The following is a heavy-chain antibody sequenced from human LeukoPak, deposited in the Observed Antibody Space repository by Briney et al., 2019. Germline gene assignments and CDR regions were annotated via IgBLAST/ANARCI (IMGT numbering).Heavy chain of an antibody. J-gene: IGHJ6*03. Sequence: SETLSLTCTVSGGSISSSSYYWGWIRQPPGKGLEWIGSIYYSGSTYYNPSLKSQVTISVDTSKNQFSLKLSSVTAADTAVYYCARLVSGSFVPYYYYYMDVWGKGTTVTVSS. CDR1: GGSISSSSYY. CDR3: ARLVSGSFVPYYYYYMDV. D-gene: IGHD3-9*01. V-gene: IGHV4-39*01. CDR2: IYYSGST.